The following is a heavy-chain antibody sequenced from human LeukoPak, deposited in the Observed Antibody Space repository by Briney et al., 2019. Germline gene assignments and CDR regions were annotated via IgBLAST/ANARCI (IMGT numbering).Heavy chain of an antibody. CDR3: ARRRDSGSLQHFDY. V-gene: IGHV3-7*03. CDR1: GFTFSDYY. Sequence: GVSLGLSCAASGFTFSDYYMSWIRQAPGKGLEWVANIKQDGSEKYYVDSVKGRFTISRDNAKNSLYLQMNSLRAEDTAVYYCARRRDSGSLQHFDYWGQGTLVTVSS. J-gene: IGHJ4*02. D-gene: IGHD1-26*01. CDR2: IKQDGSEK.